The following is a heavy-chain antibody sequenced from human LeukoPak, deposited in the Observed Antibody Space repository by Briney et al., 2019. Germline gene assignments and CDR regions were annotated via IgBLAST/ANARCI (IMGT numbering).Heavy chain of an antibody. CDR2: IRYDGSKI. CDR1: GFTFRNYA. CDR3: AKDYQLPYGGFDQ. Sequence: PGGSLRLSCAASGFTFRNYAMHWVRQAPGKGLEWVAFIRYDGSKICNADSVKGRFTISRDNSKNTLYLQMGSLRPEDTAVYYCAKDYQLPYGGFDQWGQGALVTVSS. D-gene: IGHD2-2*01. J-gene: IGHJ4*02. V-gene: IGHV3-30*02.